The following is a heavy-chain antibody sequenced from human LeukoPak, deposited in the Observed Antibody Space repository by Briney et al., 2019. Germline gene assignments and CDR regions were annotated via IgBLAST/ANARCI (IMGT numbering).Heavy chain of an antibody. CDR3: ARVASSGYSDY. CDR2: ISSSSSTI. D-gene: IGHD3-22*01. J-gene: IGHJ4*02. CDR1: GFTFSSYS. V-gene: IGHV3-48*01. Sequence: GRSLRLSCAASGFTFSSYSMNWVRQAPGKGLEWVSYISSSSSTIYYADSVKGRFTISRDNAKNSLYLQMNSLRAEDTAVYYCARVASSGYSDYWGQGTLVTVSS.